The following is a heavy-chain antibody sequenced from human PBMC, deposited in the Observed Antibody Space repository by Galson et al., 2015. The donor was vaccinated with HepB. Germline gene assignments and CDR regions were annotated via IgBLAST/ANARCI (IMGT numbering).Heavy chain of an antibody. D-gene: IGHD3-16*02. J-gene: IGHJ4*02. CDR1: GFSFSAYA. V-gene: IGHV3-23*01. Sequence: LRLSCAASGFSFSAYAMSWVRQAPGKGLEWVSSISGTGGGTYYADSVKGRFSISRDNSKKTLYLQMSSLRGEDTAVYYCAKSNDGFGGVIAPFESWGQGTLATVSS. CDR2: ISGTGGGT. CDR3: AKSNDGFGGVIAPFES.